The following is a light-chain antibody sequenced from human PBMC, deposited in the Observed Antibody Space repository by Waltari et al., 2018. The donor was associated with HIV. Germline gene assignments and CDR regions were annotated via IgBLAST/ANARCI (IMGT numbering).Light chain of an antibody. Sequence: QSALTQPASVSGSPGQSITISCTGTISDIGSYNLVSWYQQYPGRAPKLIIYEVSKRPSGFSDRFSGSKSGDRASLTVAGLKVEDEADYYCCSYAGGRVFVLFGGGTRLTV. J-gene: IGLJ2*01. V-gene: IGLV2-23*02. CDR1: ISDIGSYNL. CDR2: EVS. CDR3: CSYAGGRVFVL.